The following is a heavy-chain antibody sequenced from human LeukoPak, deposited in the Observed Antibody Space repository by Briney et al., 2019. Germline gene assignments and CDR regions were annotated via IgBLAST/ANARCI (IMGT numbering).Heavy chain of an antibody. CDR2: IGTAGDT. J-gene: IGHJ4*02. D-gene: IGHD2-2*01. V-gene: IGHV3-13*01. CDR3: ARGGLVPGDYFDY. Sequence: GGSLRLSCVVSGFTFSNYDMHWVRPATAKSLEWVSAIGTAGDTYYPGSVKGRFTISRENAKKSLYLQMNSLRAGDTAVYYCARGGLVPGDYFDYWGQGTLVTVSS. CDR1: GFTFSNYD.